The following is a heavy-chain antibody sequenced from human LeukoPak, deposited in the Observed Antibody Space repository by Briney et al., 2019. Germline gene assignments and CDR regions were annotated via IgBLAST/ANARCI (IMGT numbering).Heavy chain of an antibody. CDR3: AKDLMVRRSKWFDP. CDR1: GFTFSSYG. V-gene: IGHV3-30*18. Sequence: PGRSLRLSCAASGFTFSSYGMHWVRQAPGKGLEWVAVISYDGSNKYYADSVKGRFTISRDNSKNTLYLQMNSLRAEDTAVYYCAKDLMVRRSKWFDPWGQGTLVTVSS. D-gene: IGHD3-10*01. J-gene: IGHJ5*02. CDR2: ISYDGSNK.